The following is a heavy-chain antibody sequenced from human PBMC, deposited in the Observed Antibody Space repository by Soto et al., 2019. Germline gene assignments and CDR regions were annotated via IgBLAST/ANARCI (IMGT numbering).Heavy chain of an antibody. CDR3: ARQNYAGYGGYDSAFDT. V-gene: IGHV5-51*01. Sequence: GESLKISCKGSGYSFTNYWIGWVRQMPGKGLDWMGNIYPGDSDVKYSPSFQGQVTISVDKSISTAYLQWNSLKASDTAVYYCARQNYAGYGGYDSAFDTWGQGTLVTVSS. J-gene: IGHJ4*02. CDR2: IYPGDSDV. D-gene: IGHD5-12*01. CDR1: GYSFTNYW.